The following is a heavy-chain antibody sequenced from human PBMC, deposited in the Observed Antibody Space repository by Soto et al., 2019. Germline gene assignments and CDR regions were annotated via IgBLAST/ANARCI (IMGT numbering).Heavy chain of an antibody. CDR1: GTPMSSYS. D-gene: IGHD3-22*01. Sequence: ASETLCLTCNVSGTPMSSYSGSWFRQPPGRGLEWVGYIYYTGTTTYNPSLRSRVAISVDASKSQFSLDLRSVTAADTAVYYCARSRYYDSSGYRALDAFDIWGQGTMVTVSS. CDR3: ARSRYYDSSGYRALDAFDI. CDR2: IYYTGTT. V-gene: IGHV4-59*08. J-gene: IGHJ3*02.